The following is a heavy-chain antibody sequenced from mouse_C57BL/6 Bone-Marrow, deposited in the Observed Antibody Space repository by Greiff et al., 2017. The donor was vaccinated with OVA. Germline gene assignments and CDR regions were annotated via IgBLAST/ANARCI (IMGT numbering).Heavy chain of an antibody. CDR3: ARCDGYPFDY. D-gene: IGHD2-3*01. V-gene: IGHV1-19*01. Sequence: EVKLQESGPVLVKPGASVKMSCKASGYTFTDYYMNWVKQSHGKSLEWIGVINPYNGGTSYNQQFKGKATLTVDKSSSTAYMELNRLTSEDSAVYYGARCDGYPFDYWGQGTTLTVSA. J-gene: IGHJ2*01. CDR2: INPYNGGT. CDR1: GYTFTDYY.